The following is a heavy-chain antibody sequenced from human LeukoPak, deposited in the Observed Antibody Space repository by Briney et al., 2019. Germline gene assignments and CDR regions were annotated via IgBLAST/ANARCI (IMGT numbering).Heavy chain of an antibody. CDR3: ARYRGGTFHVLSSDAFDI. CDR1: GGSFSGYY. CDR2: INHSGST. J-gene: IGHJ3*02. V-gene: IGHV4-34*01. Sequence: SETLSLTCAVYGGSFSGYYWSWIRQPPGKGLEWIGEINHSGSTNYNPSLKSRVTISVDTSKNQFSLKLSSVTAADTAVYYCARYRGGTFHVLSSDAFDIWGQGTMVTVSS. D-gene: IGHD2-21*01.